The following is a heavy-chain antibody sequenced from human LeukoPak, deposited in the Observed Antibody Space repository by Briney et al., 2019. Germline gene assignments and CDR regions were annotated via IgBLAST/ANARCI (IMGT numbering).Heavy chain of an antibody. J-gene: IGHJ4*02. CDR2: IYHSGST. CDR1: GGSISSGGYS. D-gene: IGHD3-10*01. V-gene: IGHV4-30-2*01. CDR3: ARRAGRGNWADY. Sequence: SETLSLTCAVSGGSISSGGYSWSWIRQPPGKGLEWIGYIYHSGSTYYNPSLKSRVTISVDRSKNQFSLKLSSVTAADTAMYYCARRAGRGNWADYWGQGTLVTVSS.